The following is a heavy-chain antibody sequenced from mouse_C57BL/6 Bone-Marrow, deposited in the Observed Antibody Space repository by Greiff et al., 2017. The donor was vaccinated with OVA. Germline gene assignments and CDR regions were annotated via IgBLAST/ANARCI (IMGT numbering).Heavy chain of an antibody. Sequence: QVTLKVSGPGILQPSQTLSLTCSFSGFSLSTFGMGVGWIRPPSGKGLEWLAHIWWDDDKYYNPVLKSRLTISKDTSKNQVSLNIANVDTADTATYYCARSYYYSRGLYAMDYWGQGTSVTVSS. J-gene: IGHJ4*01. CDR2: IWWDDDK. CDR3: ARSYYYSRGLYAMDY. D-gene: IGHD1-1*01. V-gene: IGHV8-8*01. CDR1: GFSLSTFGMG.